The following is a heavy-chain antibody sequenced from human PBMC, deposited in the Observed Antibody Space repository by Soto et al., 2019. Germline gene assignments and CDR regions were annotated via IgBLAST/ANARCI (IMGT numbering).Heavy chain of an antibody. D-gene: IGHD3-3*01. V-gene: IGHV1-69*06. J-gene: IGHJ4*02. CDR1: GGTFSSFINYP. CDR2: IVPNVGTV. Sequence: ASVKVSCKSSGGTFSSFINYPINWVRQAPGQGLEWMGGIVPNVGTVNYAQKFRGKVAITADKSTGTAYMELSSLRSEDTALYYCARRDTSGFLRYFDNWGQGTQVTVSS. CDR3: ARRDTSGFLRYFDN.